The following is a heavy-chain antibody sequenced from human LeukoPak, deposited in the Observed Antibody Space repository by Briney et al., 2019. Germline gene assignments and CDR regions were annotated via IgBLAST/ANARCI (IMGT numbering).Heavy chain of an antibody. CDR2: IYSGGST. V-gene: IGHV3-66*01. J-gene: IGHJ4*02. Sequence: GGSLRLSCAASGFTVSSNYMSWVRQAPGKGLEWVSVIYSGGSTYYADSAKGRFTISRDNSKNTLYLQMNSLRAEDTAVYYCARDKHCSGGSCYEGFDYWGQGTLVTVSS. CDR1: GFTVSSNY. D-gene: IGHD2-15*01. CDR3: ARDKHCSGGSCYEGFDY.